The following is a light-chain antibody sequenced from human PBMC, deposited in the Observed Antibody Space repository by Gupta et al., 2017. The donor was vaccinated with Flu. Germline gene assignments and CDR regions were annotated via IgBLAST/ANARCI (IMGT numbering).Light chain of an antibody. J-gene: IGLJ3*02. V-gene: IGLV3-21*02. CDR1: YIGSKS. CDR2: DDT. CDR3: QLWDGGSDHQGV. Sequence: SYLLTPPPSVSVAPGQTATITCGGNYIGSKSVHWYQQKPGQAPLLVVYDDTDRPSGIPERFSGSKSGNKATLTISRVEGGDEADYYCQLWDGGSDHQGVFGEGTKLTVL.